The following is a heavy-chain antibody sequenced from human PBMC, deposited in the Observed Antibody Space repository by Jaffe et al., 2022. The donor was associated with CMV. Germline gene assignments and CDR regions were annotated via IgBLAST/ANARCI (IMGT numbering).Heavy chain of an antibody. CDR1: GFTFSSYE. V-gene: IGHV3-48*03. D-gene: IGHD6-6*01. J-gene: IGHJ5*02. Sequence: EVQLVESGGGLVQPGGSLRLSCAASGFTFSSYEMNWVRQAPGKGLEWVSYISSSGSTIYYADSVKGRFTISRDNAKNSLYLQMNSLRAEDTAVYYCARWPIAARRGRWFDPWGQGTLVTVSS. CDR3: ARWPIAARRGRWFDP. CDR2: ISSSGSTI.